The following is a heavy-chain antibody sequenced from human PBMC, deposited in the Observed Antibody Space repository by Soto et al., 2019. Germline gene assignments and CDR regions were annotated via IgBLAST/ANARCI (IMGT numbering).Heavy chain of an antibody. CDR2: IKSKTDGGTT. CDR1: GFTFSNAW. D-gene: IGHD4-17*01. Sequence: EVQLVESGGGLVKPGGSLRLSCAASGFTFSNAWMSWVRQAPGKGLEWVGRIKSKTDGGTTDYAAPVKGRFTISRDDSKNTLYLQMNGLKNEETAVYYCTTDLGASTVTTGFDYWGQRTLVT. J-gene: IGHJ4*02. V-gene: IGHV3-15*05. CDR3: TTDLGASTVTTGFDY.